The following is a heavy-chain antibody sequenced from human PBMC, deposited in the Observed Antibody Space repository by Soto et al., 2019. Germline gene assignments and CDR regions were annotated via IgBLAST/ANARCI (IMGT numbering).Heavy chain of an antibody. V-gene: IGHV5-51*01. Sequence: PGESLKISCKGSGYSLTSYWIGWVRQMPGKGLEWMGIIYPGDSDTRYSPSFQGQVTISADKSISTAYLQWSSLKASDTAMYYCARQVAAAGHYYYYGMDVWGQGTTVTVSS. CDR2: IYPGDSDT. J-gene: IGHJ6*02. D-gene: IGHD6-13*01. CDR3: ARQVAAAGHYYYYGMDV. CDR1: GYSLTSYW.